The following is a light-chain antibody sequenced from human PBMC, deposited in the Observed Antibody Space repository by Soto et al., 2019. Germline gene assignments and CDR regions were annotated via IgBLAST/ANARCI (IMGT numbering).Light chain of an antibody. CDR2: KAS. CDR3: QQYNTYPLT. V-gene: IGKV1-5*03. J-gene: IGKJ4*01. CDR1: QSISTW. Sequence: DIQMTQSPSTLSASVGDRVTITCRASQSISTWLAWYQQKPGKAPKLLLYKASSLEGGVPSRFGGSGSGTLFNITISSLHPDDFATYYCQQYNTYPLTFGGGTTVDIK.